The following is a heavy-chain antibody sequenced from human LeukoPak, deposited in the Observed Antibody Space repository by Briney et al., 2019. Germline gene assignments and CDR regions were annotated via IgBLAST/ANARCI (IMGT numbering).Heavy chain of an antibody. CDR2: IKQDGSEK. J-gene: IGHJ6*03. CDR1: GFTFSSYW. V-gene: IGHV3-7*01. Sequence: GGSLRLSCAASGFTFSSYWMSWVRQAPGKGLEWVANIKQDGSEKYYVDSVKGRFTISRDNAKNSLYLQMNSLRAEDTAVYYCARDQSITIFGVVRFSYYYYMVVWGEGTTVTVSS. D-gene: IGHD3-3*01. CDR3: ARDQSITIFGVVRFSYYYYMVV.